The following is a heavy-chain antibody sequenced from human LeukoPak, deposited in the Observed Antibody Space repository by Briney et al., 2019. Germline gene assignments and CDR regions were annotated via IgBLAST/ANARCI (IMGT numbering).Heavy chain of an antibody. J-gene: IGHJ4*02. CDR3: ARGTIAAAGYYYFDY. V-gene: IGHV3-7*04. CDR2: IKQDGSEK. CDR1: GFTFSTYW. Sequence: GGSLRLSCAASGFTFSTYWMSWVRQAPGKGLEWVANIKQDGSEKYYVDSVKGRFTISRDNAKNSLYLQMNSLRAEDTAVYYCARGTIAAAGYYYFDYWGQGTQVTVSS. D-gene: IGHD6-13*01.